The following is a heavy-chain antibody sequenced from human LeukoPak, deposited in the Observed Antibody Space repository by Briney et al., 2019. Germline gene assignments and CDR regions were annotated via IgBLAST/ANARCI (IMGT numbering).Heavy chain of an antibody. CDR2: MNPNTGTT. Sequence: EASVKVSCKASGYTFTGYYMHWVRQAPGQGLEWVGWMNPNTGTTKYGQTLQGRVIMTRDTSISTAYMELSRLRSDDTAVYYCARVAAADYFDYWGQGTLVTVSS. CDR3: ARVAAADYFDY. V-gene: IGHV1-2*02. CDR1: GYTFTGYY. D-gene: IGHD6-13*01. J-gene: IGHJ4*02.